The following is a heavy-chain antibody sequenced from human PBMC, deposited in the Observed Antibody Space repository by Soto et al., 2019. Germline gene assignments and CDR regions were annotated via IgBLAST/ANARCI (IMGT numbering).Heavy chain of an antibody. CDR2: ISSSSSTI. J-gene: IGHJ5*02. Sequence: EVQLVESGGGLVQPGGSLRLSCAASGFTFSSYSMNWVRQAPGKGLEWVSYISSSSSTIYYADSVKGRFTISRDNAKNSLYLQMYSLRAEDTAVYYCARDQGSSWSHNWFDPWGQGTLVTVSS. CDR3: ARDQGSSWSHNWFDP. CDR1: GFTFSSYS. V-gene: IGHV3-48*01. D-gene: IGHD6-13*01.